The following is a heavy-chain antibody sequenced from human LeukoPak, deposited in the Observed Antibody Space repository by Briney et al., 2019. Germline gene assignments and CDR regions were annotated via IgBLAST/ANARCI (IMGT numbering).Heavy chain of an antibody. CDR2: IYYSGST. V-gene: IGHV4-59*01. CDR3: ARMIVGAPRNWFDP. D-gene: IGHD1-26*01. CDR1: GVSISSYY. Sequence: SETLSLTCTVSGVSISSYYWSWIRQPPGKGLEWIGYIYYSGSTNYNPSLKSRVTISVDTSKNQFSLKLSSVTAADTAVYYCARMIVGAPRNWFDPWGQGTLVTVSS. J-gene: IGHJ5*02.